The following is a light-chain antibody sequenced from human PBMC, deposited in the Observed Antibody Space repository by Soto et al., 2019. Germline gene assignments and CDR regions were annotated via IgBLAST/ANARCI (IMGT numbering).Light chain of an antibody. CDR2: TAS. V-gene: IGKV1-9*01. CDR3: QQVNSYPLT. J-gene: IGKJ4*01. CDR1: QGISTY. Sequence: DIQLTQSPSFLSASVGDRVTITCRATQGISTYLAWYQHKPGKAPKLLIYTASTLQSGVPSRFSGSGSGTGFTLTSSSLQPEDFATYYCQQVNSYPLTFGGGTKVEIK.